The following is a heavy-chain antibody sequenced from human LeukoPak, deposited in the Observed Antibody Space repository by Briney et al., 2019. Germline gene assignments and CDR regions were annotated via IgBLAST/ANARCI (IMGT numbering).Heavy chain of an antibody. V-gene: IGHV1-18*01. Sequence: GASVKVSCKASGYTFTSYGISWVRQAPGQGLEWMGWISAYNGNTNYAQKLQGRVTMTTDTSTSTAYMGLRSLRSDDTAVYYWARDRSAFYGGNSGYFDYWGQGTLVTVSS. J-gene: IGHJ4*02. CDR2: ISAYNGNT. CDR1: GYTFTSYG. CDR3: ARDRSAFYGGNSGYFDY. D-gene: IGHD4-23*01.